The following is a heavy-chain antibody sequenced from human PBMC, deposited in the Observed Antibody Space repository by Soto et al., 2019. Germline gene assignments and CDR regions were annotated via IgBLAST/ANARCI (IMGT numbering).Heavy chain of an antibody. V-gene: IGHV5-51*01. J-gene: IGHJ6*02. Sequence: PGESLKISCKGSGYSFTSYWIGWVRQMPGKGLEWMGIIYPGDSDTRYSPSFQGQVTISADKSISTAYLQWSSLKASDTAMYYCARHRCIAAAGTNYYYGMDVWGQGTTVTVSS. CDR2: IYPGDSDT. D-gene: IGHD6-13*01. CDR1: GYSFTSYW. CDR3: ARHRCIAAAGTNYYYGMDV.